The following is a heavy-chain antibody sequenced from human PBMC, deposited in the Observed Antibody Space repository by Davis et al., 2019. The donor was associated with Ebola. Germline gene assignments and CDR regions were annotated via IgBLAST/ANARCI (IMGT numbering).Heavy chain of an antibody. V-gene: IGHV1-3*01. D-gene: IGHD6-19*01. Sequence: ASVKVSCKASGYTFTSYAMHWVRQAPGQTLEWMGWINAGNGNTKYSQKFQGRVIITRDTSASTAYMELSSLRSEDTAVYYCARDSSGWYFFDYWGQGTLVTVSS. CDR3: ARDSSGWYFFDY. J-gene: IGHJ4*02. CDR2: INAGNGNT. CDR1: GYTFTSYA.